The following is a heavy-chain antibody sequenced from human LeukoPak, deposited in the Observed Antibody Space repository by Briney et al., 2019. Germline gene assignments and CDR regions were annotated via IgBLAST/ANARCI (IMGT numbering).Heavy chain of an antibody. V-gene: IGHV1-8*01. D-gene: IGHD1-26*01. CDR3: ARGRWELLYRFDP. J-gene: IGHJ5*02. CDR1: GYTFTSYD. CDR2: MNPNSGNT. Sequence: AASVKVSCKASGYTFTSYDINWVRQATGQGLEWMGWMNPNSGNTGYAQKFQGRVTMTRNTSISTAYMELSSLRSEDTAVYYCARGRWELLYRFDPWGQGTLVTVSS.